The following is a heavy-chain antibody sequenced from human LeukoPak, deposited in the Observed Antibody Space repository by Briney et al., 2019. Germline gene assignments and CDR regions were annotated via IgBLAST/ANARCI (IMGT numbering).Heavy chain of an antibody. D-gene: IGHD3-10*01. Sequence: QPGGSLRLSCAASAFTFSSYEMSWVRQAPGKGLEWVSYISGSGNTVYYADSVKGRFTISRDNAKNSLYLQMSGLRAEDTAVYYCARDPAGVDYWGQGTLVTVSS. V-gene: IGHV3-48*03. CDR1: AFTFSSYE. J-gene: IGHJ4*02. CDR2: ISGSGNTV. CDR3: ARDPAGVDY.